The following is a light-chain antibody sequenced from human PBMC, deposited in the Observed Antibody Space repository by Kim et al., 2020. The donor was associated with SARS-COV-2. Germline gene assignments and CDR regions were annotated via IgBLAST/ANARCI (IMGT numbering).Light chain of an antibody. CDR3: NSRDSSGNHVV. V-gene: IGLV3-19*01. CDR1: SLRRYY. Sequence: SSELTQDPAVSVALGQTVRITCQGDSLRRYYASWYQQKPGQAPVLVIYGKNNPPSGIPDRFSGSSSGNTASLTITGAQAEDEADYYCNSRDSSGNHVVFGGGTQLTVL. J-gene: IGLJ2*01. CDR2: GKN.